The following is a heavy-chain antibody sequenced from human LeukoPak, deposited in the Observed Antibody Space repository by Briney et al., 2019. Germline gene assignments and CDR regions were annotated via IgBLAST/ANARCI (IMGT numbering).Heavy chain of an antibody. V-gene: IGHV3-74*01. J-gene: IGHJ4*02. CDR2: ITIDDSSP. D-gene: IGHD2-15*01. CDR3: ARDGGASTPFDY. Sequence: SGGSLRLSCAASGFTFSNFWIHWVRQAPGKGLVWVSRITIDDSSPNYAASVNGRFTISRDNAKSTVYLRMNSLTEEDTAVYYCARDGGASTPFDYWGQGTLVTVS. CDR1: GFTFSNFW.